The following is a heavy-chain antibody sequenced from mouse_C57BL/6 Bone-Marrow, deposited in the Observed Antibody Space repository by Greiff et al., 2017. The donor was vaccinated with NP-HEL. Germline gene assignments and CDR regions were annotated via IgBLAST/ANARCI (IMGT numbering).Heavy chain of an antibody. CDR1: GYAFSSSW. CDR3: ARVVATDGWYFDV. Sequence: QVQLQQSGPELVKPGASVKISCKASGYAFSSSWMNWVKQRPGKGLEWIGRIYPGDGDTNYNGKFKGKATLTADKSSSTAYMQLSSLTAEDSAVYFCARVVATDGWYFDVWGTGTTVTVSS. V-gene: IGHV1-82*01. D-gene: IGHD1-1*01. CDR2: IYPGDGDT. J-gene: IGHJ1*03.